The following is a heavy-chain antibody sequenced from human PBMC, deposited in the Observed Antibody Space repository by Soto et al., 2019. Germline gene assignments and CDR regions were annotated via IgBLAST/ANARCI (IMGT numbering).Heavy chain of an antibody. CDR2: VYPGDSDT. CDR3: VRQGKYSTSSSYKTWFDP. D-gene: IGHD6-6*01. J-gene: IGHJ5*02. CDR1: GYSFTNYW. V-gene: IGHV5-51*01. Sequence: GESLKISCKGSGYSFTNYWIGWVRQMPGKGLEWMGFVYPGDSDTIYSPSFQGQVTISADKSITTAYLQWSSLKASDSAMYYCVRQGKYSTSSSYKTWFDPWGQGTLVTVSS.